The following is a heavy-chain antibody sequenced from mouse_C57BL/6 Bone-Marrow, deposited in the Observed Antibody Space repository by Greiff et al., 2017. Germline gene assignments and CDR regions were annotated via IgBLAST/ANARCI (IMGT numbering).Heavy chain of an antibody. Sequence: QVQLQQSGAELARPGASVKLSCKASGYTFTSYGISWLKQRTGQGLGCIGETYPSDSYTNYNQKFKRKSTLTVDKSSCTAYMQLSSLTSEDSAVYYCAREGITPVVAHFDYWGSGTTLPVA. CDR2: TYPSDSYT. J-gene: IGHJ2*01. D-gene: IGHD1-1*01. V-gene: IGHV1-69*01. CDR1: GYTFTSYG. CDR3: AREGITPVVAHFDY.